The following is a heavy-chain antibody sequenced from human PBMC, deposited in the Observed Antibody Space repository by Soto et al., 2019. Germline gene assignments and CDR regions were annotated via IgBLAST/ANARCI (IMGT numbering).Heavy chain of an antibody. CDR3: VLQLSDTLALYVLDL. CDR2: SYYRSKWNY. V-gene: IGHV6-1*01. Sequence: SQTLALTCAISGDSVSANRAPWNWIRQSTSRGLEWLGRSYYRSKWNYDYAESVNSRMSITPDTSNNQSSLQLNSVTPDDTAGNYCVLQLSDTLALYVLDLWGQGTPAIGSS. J-gene: IGHJ6*01. CDR1: GDSVSANRAP. D-gene: IGHD2-2*01.